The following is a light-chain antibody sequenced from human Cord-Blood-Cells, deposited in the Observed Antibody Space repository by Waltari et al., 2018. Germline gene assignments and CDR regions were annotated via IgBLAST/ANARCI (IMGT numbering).Light chain of an antibody. CDR3: QQYGSSAYT. Sequence: EIVLTPSPGTLSLSPGERATLSCRASQSVSSSYLAWYQQKPGQAPRLLIYGASSRATGIPDRFSGSGSGTDFTLTISRLGPEDFAVYYCQQYGSSAYTFGQGTKLGIK. CDR1: QSVSSSY. J-gene: IGKJ2*01. V-gene: IGKV3-20*01. CDR2: GAS.